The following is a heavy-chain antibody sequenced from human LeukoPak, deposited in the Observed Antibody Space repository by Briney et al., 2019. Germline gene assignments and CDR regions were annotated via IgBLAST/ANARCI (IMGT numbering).Heavy chain of an antibody. J-gene: IGHJ3*02. D-gene: IGHD6-19*01. CDR3: AKKAKGIAVAGPDAFDI. CDR1: AFTFSSYA. V-gene: IGHV3-23*01. CDR2: IRGSGAST. Sequence: GGSLRLSCAVSAFTFSSYAMSWVRQAPGKGLEWVSAIRGSGASTYYADSVKGRFTISRDNSKNTLYLQMNSLRAEDTAVYYCAKKAKGIAVAGPDAFDIWGQGTMVTVSS.